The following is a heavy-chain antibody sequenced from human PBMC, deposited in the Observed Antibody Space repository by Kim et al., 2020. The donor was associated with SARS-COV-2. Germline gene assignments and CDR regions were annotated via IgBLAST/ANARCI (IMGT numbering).Heavy chain of an antibody. CDR3: ARGQYCSSTSCFWFDP. J-gene: IGHJ5*02. Sequence: PSLNSRVTITGDTSQNQFSLKLGLVTAADTAVYYCARGQYCSSTSCFWFDPWGQGTLVTVSS. D-gene: IGHD2-2*01. V-gene: IGHV4-39*01.